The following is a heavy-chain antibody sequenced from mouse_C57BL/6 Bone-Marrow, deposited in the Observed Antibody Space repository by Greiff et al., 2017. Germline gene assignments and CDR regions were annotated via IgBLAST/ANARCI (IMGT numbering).Heavy chain of an antibody. Sequence: EVNLVESGGGLVQPGGSMKLSCVASGFTFSNYWMNWVRQSPEKGLEWVAQIRLKSDNYATHYAESVKGRFTISRDDSKSSVYLQMNNLRAEDTGIYYCTAITTVVATDFDYWGQGTTLTVSS. D-gene: IGHD1-1*01. J-gene: IGHJ2*01. V-gene: IGHV6-3*01. CDR3: TAITTVVATDFDY. CDR2: IRLKSDNYAT. CDR1: GFTFSNYW.